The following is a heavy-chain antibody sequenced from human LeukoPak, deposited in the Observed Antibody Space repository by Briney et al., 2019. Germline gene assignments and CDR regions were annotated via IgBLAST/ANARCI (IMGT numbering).Heavy chain of an antibody. J-gene: IGHJ4*02. CDR1: GFTVSSNY. CDR2: IKQDGSEK. Sequence: PGGSLRLSCAASGFTVSSNYMSWVRQAPGKGLEWVAKIKQDGSEKYYVDSVKGRLTISRDNAKNSLYLQMNSLRAEDTAVYYCARGYCSGGSCSKYDYWGQGTLVTVSS. CDR3: ARGYCSGGSCSKYDY. D-gene: IGHD2-15*01. V-gene: IGHV3-7*01.